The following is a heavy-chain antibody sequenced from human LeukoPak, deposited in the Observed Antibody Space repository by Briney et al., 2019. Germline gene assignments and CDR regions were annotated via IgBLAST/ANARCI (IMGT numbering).Heavy chain of an antibody. J-gene: IGHJ4*02. Sequence: GGSPRLSRAASRFTFSAYEMNSVRQAPGTGVEWVSYISSSGNTIYYADSVRGRFTISRDNAKNSLSLQMSSLRAEDTAVYFCARGYNYGTYWGRGTLVTVSS. CDR2: ISSSGNTI. V-gene: IGHV3-48*03. CDR3: ARGYNYGTY. CDR1: RFTFSAYE. D-gene: IGHD5-18*01.